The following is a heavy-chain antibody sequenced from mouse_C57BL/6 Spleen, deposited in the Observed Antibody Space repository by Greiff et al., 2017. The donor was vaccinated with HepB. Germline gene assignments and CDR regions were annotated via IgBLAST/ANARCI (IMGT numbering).Heavy chain of an antibody. CDR1: GYAFSSSW. J-gene: IGHJ2*01. CDR3: ARLRLDLYYFDY. Sequence: VKLVESGPELVKPGASVKISCKASGYAFSSSWMNWVKQRPGKGLEWIGRIYPGDGDTNYNGKFKGKATLTADKSSSTAYMQLSSLTSEDSAVYFCARLRLDLYYFDYWGQGTTLTVSS. D-gene: IGHD2-12*01. CDR2: IYPGDGDT. V-gene: IGHV1-82*01.